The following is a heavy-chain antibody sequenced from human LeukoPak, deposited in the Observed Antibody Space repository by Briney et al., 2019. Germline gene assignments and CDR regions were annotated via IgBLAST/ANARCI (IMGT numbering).Heavy chain of an antibody. CDR3: ARDMGYCSSTSCYPWFDP. CDR1: GGSISSYY. CDR2: IYYSGSA. V-gene: IGHV4-59*01. J-gene: IGHJ5*02. D-gene: IGHD2-2*01. Sequence: SETLSLTWTGSGGSISSYYWSWIRQPPGKGLERIGYIYYSGSANYNPSLKSGVTISVDTSKNQFSLKLSSVTAADTAVYYCARDMGYCSSTSCYPWFDPWGPGTLVTVSS.